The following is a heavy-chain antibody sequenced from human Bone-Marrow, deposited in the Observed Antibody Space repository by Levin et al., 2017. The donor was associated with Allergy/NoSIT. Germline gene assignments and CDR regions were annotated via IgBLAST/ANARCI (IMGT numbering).Heavy chain of an antibody. V-gene: IGHV3-33*01. CDR3: ARDCSLTSLDY. J-gene: IGHJ4*02. CDR2: IWSDGSKK. Sequence: SGGSLRLSCAASGFTFSHYGFHWVRQAPGEGLEWVAVIWSDGSKKFYADSVKGRFTISRDDSSNTLYLLMNSLRDEDTAVYYCARDCSLTSLDYWGQGTRVTVSS. CDR1: GFTFSHYG. D-gene: IGHD3-10*02.